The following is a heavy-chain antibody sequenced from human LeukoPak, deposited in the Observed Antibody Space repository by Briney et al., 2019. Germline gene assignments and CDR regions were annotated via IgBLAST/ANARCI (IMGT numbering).Heavy chain of an antibody. CDR2: ISYDGSNK. D-gene: IGHD5-12*01. CDR3: AGQIVANLDY. CDR1: GFTFSSYG. Sequence: GGSLRLSCAASGFTFSSYGMHWVRQAPGKGLEWVAVISYDGSNKYYADSVKGRFTISRDNSKNTLYLQMNSLRAGDTAVYYCAGQIVANLDYWGQGILVTVSS. J-gene: IGHJ4*02. V-gene: IGHV3-30*03.